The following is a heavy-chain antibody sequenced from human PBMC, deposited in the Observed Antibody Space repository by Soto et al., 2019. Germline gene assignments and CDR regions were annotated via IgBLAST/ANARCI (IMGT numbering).Heavy chain of an antibody. CDR1: GYTFTSHD. CDR3: AGRQNPDPAWYFDL. V-gene: IGHV1-8*01. Sequence: QVQLVQSGAEVKKPGASVTVSCKASGYTFTSHDINWVRQTTGQGLEWMGWMSPNNGHTGYAQNFQGRVSMTMNTSLSIAYMGVTGPRSDDTALLYWAGRQNPDPAWYFDLWGRGTPLTVSS. J-gene: IGHJ2*01. CDR2: MSPNNGHT.